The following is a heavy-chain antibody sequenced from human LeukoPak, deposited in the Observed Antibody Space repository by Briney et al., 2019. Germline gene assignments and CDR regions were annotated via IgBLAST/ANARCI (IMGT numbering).Heavy chain of an antibody. CDR3: ANSGSQQVDY. D-gene: IGHD1-14*01. V-gene: IGHV4-31*03. Sequence: ASETLSLTCTVSGGSISSGGYYWSWIRQHPGKGLEWIGYIYHSGSTYYNPSLKSRVTISVDTSKNQFSLKLSSVTAADTAVYYCANSGSQQVDYWGQGTLVTVSS. CDR1: GGSISSGGYY. CDR2: IYHSGST. J-gene: IGHJ4*02.